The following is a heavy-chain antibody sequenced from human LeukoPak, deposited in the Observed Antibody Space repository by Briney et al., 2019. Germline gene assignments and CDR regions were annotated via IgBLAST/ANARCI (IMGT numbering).Heavy chain of an antibody. CDR2: IIPIFGTA. V-gene: IGHV1-69*13. Sequence: SVKVSCKASGGTFSSYAISWVRQAPGQGLEWMGGIIPIFGTANYAQKFQGRVTITADESTSTVYMELSSLRSEDTAVYYCARARPIIAAAGSGFNNWFDPWGQGTLVTVSS. J-gene: IGHJ5*02. CDR1: GGTFSSYA. CDR3: ARARPIIAAAGSGFNNWFDP. D-gene: IGHD6-13*01.